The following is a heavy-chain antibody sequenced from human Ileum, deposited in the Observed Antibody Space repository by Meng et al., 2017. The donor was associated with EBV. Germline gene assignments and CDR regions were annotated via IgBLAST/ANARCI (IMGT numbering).Heavy chain of an antibody. CDR2: IYHSGST. CDR1: GGPISSSNW. D-gene: IGHD6-19*01. Sequence: QVHLQESGLGLVKPSGTLSLTCAVSGGPISSSNWWSWVRQPPGKGLEWIGEIYHSGSTNYNPSLKSRVTISVDKSKNQFSLKLSSVTAADTAVYYCASFPPPGKQWLVTDYWGQGTLVTASS. CDR3: ASFPPPGKQWLVTDY. V-gene: IGHV4-4*02. J-gene: IGHJ4*02.